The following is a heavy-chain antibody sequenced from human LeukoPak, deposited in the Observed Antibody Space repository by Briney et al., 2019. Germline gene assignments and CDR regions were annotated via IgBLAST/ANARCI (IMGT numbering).Heavy chain of an antibody. CDR1: GFTLSSYA. V-gene: IGHV3-64*01. CDR3: ARAPTSYYYFDY. J-gene: IGHJ4*02. D-gene: IGHD1-26*01. Sequence: GGSLRLSCAASGFTLSSYAMHWVRQAPGKGLEYVSAISSNGGSTYYANSVKGRFTISRDNSKNTLYLQMNSLRAEDTAVYYCARAPTSYYYFDYWGQGTLVTVSS. CDR2: ISSNGGST.